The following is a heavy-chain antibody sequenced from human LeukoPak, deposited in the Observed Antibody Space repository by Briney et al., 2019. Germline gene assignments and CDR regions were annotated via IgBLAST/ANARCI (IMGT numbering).Heavy chain of an antibody. CDR1: GGSISSSSYY. J-gene: IGHJ4*02. CDR3: AREAEITRFDY. D-gene: IGHD5-24*01. CDR2: IYYSGST. V-gene: IGHV4-39*02. Sequence: SETLSLTCTVSGGSISSSSYYWGWLRQPPGKGLEWIGTIYYSGSTYYNPSLKSRVTISVDTSKNQFSLQLNSVTPEDTAVYYCAREAEITRFDYWGQGTLVTVSS.